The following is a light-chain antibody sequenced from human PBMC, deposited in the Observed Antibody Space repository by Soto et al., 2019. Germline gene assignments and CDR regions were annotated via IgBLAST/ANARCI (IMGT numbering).Light chain of an antibody. CDR3: SSYTSSSTLPYF. J-gene: IGLJ1*01. CDR1: SSDVGGYNY. CDR2: DVS. Sequence: QSVLTQPASVSGSAGQSITISCTGTSSDVGGYNYVSWYQQHPGKAPKLMIYDVSNRPSGVSNRFSGSKSGNTASLTISGLQAEDEADYYCSSYTSSSTLPYFFGTGTKLTVL. V-gene: IGLV2-14*01.